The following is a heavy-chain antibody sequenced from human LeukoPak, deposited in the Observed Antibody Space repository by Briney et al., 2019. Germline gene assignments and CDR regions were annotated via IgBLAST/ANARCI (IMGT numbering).Heavy chain of an antibody. CDR3: ASHNGLYCSHGVCSNYALDI. V-gene: IGHV4-4*09. CDR2: SYSSGNT. J-gene: IGHJ3*02. CDR1: GASISSYY. Sequence: SETLSLTCTVAGASISSYYWSWIRQPPGKGLEWIGHSYSSGNTNYNPSLKSRVTISIDTSKNHFSLRLRSVTAADTAVYYCASHNGLYCSHGVCSNYALDIWGKGTMVTVSS. D-gene: IGHD2-8*01.